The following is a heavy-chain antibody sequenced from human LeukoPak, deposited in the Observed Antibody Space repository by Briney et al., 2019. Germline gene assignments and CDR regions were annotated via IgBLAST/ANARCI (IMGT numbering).Heavy chain of an antibody. D-gene: IGHD3-3*01. CDR1: GGSIISGSYY. CDR3: ARQRMGTIFGVVIIGGPLDY. CDR2: MHYSGST. Sequence: PSETLSLTCSVSGGSIISGSYYWGWIRQPPGKGLEWIGSMHYSGSTYYSPSLKSRVTMSADTSKNQFSLKLNSVTAADTGVYYCARQRMGTIFGVVIIGGPLDYWGQGTLVTVSS. V-gene: IGHV4-39*01. J-gene: IGHJ4*02.